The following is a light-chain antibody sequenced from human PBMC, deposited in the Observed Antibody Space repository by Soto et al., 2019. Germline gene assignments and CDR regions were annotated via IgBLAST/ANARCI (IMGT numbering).Light chain of an antibody. CDR3: QQYNNWPPWT. CDR1: QSVSSN. V-gene: IGKV3-15*01. J-gene: IGKJ1*01. CDR2: GAS. Sequence: EIVMTQSPATLSASPGERATLSCRASQSVSSNLAWYQQKPGQAPRLLIYGASTRATGIPARFSGSGSGTEFTLTISSLQSEDFAVYYCQQYNNWPPWTFCQGTKVEIK.